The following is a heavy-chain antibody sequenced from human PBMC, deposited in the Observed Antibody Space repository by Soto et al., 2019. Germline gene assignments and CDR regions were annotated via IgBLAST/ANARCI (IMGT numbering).Heavy chain of an antibody. CDR2: ISSSGSTI. CDR1: GFTFSDYY. J-gene: IGHJ6*03. Sequence: GGSLRLSCAASGFTFSDYYMSWIRQAPGKGLEWVSYISSSGSTIYYADSVKGRFTISRDNAKNSLYLQMNSLRAEDTAVYYCARVGPRFLEWNYYYYYYMDVWGKGTTVTVSS. CDR3: ARVGPRFLEWNYYYYYYMDV. V-gene: IGHV3-11*01. D-gene: IGHD3-3*01.